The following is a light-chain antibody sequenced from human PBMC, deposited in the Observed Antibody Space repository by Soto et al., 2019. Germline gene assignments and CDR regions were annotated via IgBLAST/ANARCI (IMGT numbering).Light chain of an antibody. V-gene: IGLV2-14*03. CDR3: SSHAAGSTLI. Sequence: QSALTQPASVSGSPGQSTTISCTGTSRDVGGYNEVSWYQQRPGKVPKLMIYDVTTRPSGVSNRFSGSKSGNTASLTISGLQAEDEAYYYCSSHAAGSTLIFGGGTKLTVL. J-gene: IGLJ2*01. CDR2: DVT. CDR1: SRDVGGYNE.